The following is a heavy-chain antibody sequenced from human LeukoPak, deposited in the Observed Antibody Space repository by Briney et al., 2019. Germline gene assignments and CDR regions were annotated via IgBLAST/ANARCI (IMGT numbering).Heavy chain of an antibody. CDR2: INHSGST. CDR3: ARGGRLGVYYYYGMDV. V-gene: IGHV4-34*01. Sequence: KPSETLSLTCAVYGGSFSVYYWSWIRQPPGKGLEWIGEINHSGSTNYNPSLKSRVTISVDTSKNQFSLKLSSVTAADTAVYYCARGGRLGVYYYYGMDVWGQGTTVTVSS. J-gene: IGHJ6*02. D-gene: IGHD3-22*01. CDR1: GGSFSVYY.